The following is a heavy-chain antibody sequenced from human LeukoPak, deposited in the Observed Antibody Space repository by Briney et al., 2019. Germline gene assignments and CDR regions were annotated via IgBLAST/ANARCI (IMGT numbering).Heavy chain of an antibody. D-gene: IGHD6-25*01. J-gene: IGHJ4*02. CDR1: GYTFTGYY. V-gene: IGHV1-2*06. Sequence: GASVKVSCKAPGYTFTGYYMHWVRQAPGQGLEWMGRINPNSGGTNYAQKFQGRVTMTRDTSISTAYMELSRLRSDDTAVYYCARVCGYPYYFDYWGQGTLVTVSS. CDR3: ARVCGYPYYFDY. CDR2: INPNSGGT.